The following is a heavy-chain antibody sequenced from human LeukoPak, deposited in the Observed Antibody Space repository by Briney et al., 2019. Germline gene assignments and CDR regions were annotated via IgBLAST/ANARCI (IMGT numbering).Heavy chain of an antibody. CDR3: ASPHSSGWYGDAFDI. D-gene: IGHD6-19*01. Sequence: SVKVSCKASGGTFSSYAISWVRQAPGQGLEWMGGIIPILGTANYAQKFQGRVTITADKSTSTAYMELSSLRSEDTAVYYCASPHSSGWYGDAFDIWGQGTMVTVSS. V-gene: IGHV1-69*10. CDR1: GGTFSSYA. CDR2: IIPILGTA. J-gene: IGHJ3*02.